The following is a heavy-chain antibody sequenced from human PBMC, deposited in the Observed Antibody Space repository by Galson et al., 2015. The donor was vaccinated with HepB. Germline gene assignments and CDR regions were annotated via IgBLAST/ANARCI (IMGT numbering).Heavy chain of an antibody. CDR2: IDPSDSYT. D-gene: IGHD6-13*01. CDR1: GYSFTSYW. V-gene: IGHV5-10-1*01. J-gene: IGHJ5*02. CDR3: ARLPSVGQQLVLNWFDP. Sequence: SGAEVKKPGESLRISCKGSGYSFTSYWISWVRQMPGKGLEWMGRIDPSDSYTNYSPSFQGHVTISADKSISTAYLQWSSLKASDTAMYYCARLPSVGQQLVLNWFDPWGQGTLVTVSS.